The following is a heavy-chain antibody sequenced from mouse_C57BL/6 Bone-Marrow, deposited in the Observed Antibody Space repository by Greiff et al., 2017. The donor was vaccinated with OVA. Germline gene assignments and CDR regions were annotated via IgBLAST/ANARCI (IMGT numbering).Heavy chain of an antibody. V-gene: IGHV3-1*01. CDR2: ISYSGST. Sequence: EVKLQESGPGMVKPSQSLSLTCTVTGYSITSGYDWHWIRHFPGNKLEWMGYISYSGSTNYNPSLKSRISITHDTSKNHFFLKLNSVTTEDTATYYCARGGLYYYGSSYYFDYWGQGTTLTVSS. D-gene: IGHD1-1*01. CDR1: GYSITSGYD. J-gene: IGHJ2*01. CDR3: ARGGLYYYGSSYYFDY.